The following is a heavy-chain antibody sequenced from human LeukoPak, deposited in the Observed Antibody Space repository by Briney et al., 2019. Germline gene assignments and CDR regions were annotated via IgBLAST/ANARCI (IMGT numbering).Heavy chain of an antibody. V-gene: IGHV3-48*02. J-gene: IGHJ4*02. CDR3: ARGTYGEYGGPAY. CDR1: GFTFSTYC. CDR2: ISSSGGAM. D-gene: IGHD4-17*01. Sequence: GGSLRLSCAVSGFTFSTYCMNWVRQAPGKGLEWVSYISSSGGAMYYADSVRGRFTISRDNAENSLFLQMNSLRDEDTAVYYCARGTYGEYGGPAYWGQGTLVTVSS.